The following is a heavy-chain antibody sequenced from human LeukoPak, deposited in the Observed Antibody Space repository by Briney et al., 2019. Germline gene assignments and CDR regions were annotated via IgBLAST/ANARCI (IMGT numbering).Heavy chain of an antibody. D-gene: IGHD6-19*01. CDR1: GYTLTDYY. J-gene: IGHJ3*02. Sequence: ASVKVSCKVSGYTLTDYYMHWVQQAPGKGLEWMGLVDPEDGETIYAEKFQGRVTITADTSTDTAYMELSSLRSEDTAVYYCATPLGKGWADDAFDIWGQGTMVTVSS. CDR2: VDPEDGET. CDR3: ATPLGKGWADDAFDI. V-gene: IGHV1-69-2*01.